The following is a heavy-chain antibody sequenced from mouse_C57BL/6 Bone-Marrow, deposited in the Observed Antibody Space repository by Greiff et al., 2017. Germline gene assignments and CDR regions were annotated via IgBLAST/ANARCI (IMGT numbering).Heavy chain of an antibody. D-gene: IGHD2-5*01. CDR3: ARPYYSNGWYFDV. CDR1: GYTFTSYW. V-gene: IGHV1-55*01. J-gene: IGHJ1*03. CDR2: IYPGSGST. Sequence: QVQLKQPGAELVKPGASVKMSCKASGYTFTSYWITWVKLRPGQGLEWIGDIYPGSGSTNYNEKFKSKATLTVDTSSSTAYMQLSSLTSEDSAVYYCARPYYSNGWYFDVWGTGTTVTVAS.